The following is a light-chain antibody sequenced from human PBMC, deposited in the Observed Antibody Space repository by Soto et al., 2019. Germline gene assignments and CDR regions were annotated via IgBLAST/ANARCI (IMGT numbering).Light chain of an antibody. V-gene: IGKV3-11*01. CDR1: QSVSSY. CDR2: DAS. CDR3: QQRSNWPPPT. J-gene: IGKJ5*01. Sequence: IVLTQSPDTLSLSPGERATLSCRASQSVSSYLAWYHQKPGQAPRLLIYDASNRATGIPARFSGSGSGTDFTLTISSLEPEDFAVYYCQQRSNWPPPTFGQGTRLEIK.